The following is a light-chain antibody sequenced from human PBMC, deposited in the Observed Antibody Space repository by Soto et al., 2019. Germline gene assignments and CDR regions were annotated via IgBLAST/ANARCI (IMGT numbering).Light chain of an antibody. Sequence: DNQLTKSPSLLPAAVGDRVTITCRASHDISTYLAWYQQKPGKAPKLMIYEASTLQSGVPSRFSGSGSGTEFTLTISSLLPEDFATYYCQQHNTLPFTFGQGTRLEIK. J-gene: IGKJ5*01. CDR3: QQHNTLPFT. V-gene: IGKV1-9*01. CDR1: HDISTY. CDR2: EAS.